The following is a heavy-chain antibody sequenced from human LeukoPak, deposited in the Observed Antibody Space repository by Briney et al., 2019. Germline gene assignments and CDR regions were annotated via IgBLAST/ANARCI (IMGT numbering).Heavy chain of an antibody. J-gene: IGHJ4*02. V-gene: IGHV4-59*08. CDR3: ARHRSDGTYPLDY. D-gene: IGHD1-26*01. CDR1: GGSISNYY. Sequence: PSETLSHPYSVSGGSISNYYWSWIRQPPGKGLEWIGHIYSSGSTTYSPSLKSRVTMSVDTSKNQFSLKLTSVTAADTAVYYCARHRSDGTYPLDYWGQGALVTVSS. CDR2: IYSSGST.